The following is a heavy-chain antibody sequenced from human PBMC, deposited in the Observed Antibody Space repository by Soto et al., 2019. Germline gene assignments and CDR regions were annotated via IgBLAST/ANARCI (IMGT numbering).Heavy chain of an antibody. CDR3: ARDPDYGDYGTSPADDY. D-gene: IGHD4-17*01. V-gene: IGHV1-3*05. CDR1: GYTFTSYA. Sequence: QVQLVQSGAEEKKPGASVKVSCKASGYTFTSYAMHWVRQAPGQRLEWMGWINAGNGNTKYSQKFQGRFTITRDTSASTAYMELSSLRSEDTAVYYCARDPDYGDYGTSPADDYWGQGTLVTVSS. CDR2: INAGNGNT. J-gene: IGHJ4*02.